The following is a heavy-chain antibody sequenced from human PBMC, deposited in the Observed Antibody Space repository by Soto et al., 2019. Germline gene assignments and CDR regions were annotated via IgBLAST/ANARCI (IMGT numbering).Heavy chain of an antibody. V-gene: IGHV3-23*01. Sequence: VGSLRLSCAASGFTFSSYAMSWVRQAPGKGLEWVSAISGSGGSTYYADSVKGRFTISRDNSKNTLYLQMNSLRAEDTAVYYCAKDSAGYSSLAGAFDIWGQGTMVTVSS. CDR3: AKDSAGYSSLAGAFDI. CDR1: GFTFSSYA. D-gene: IGHD6-19*01. CDR2: ISGSGGST. J-gene: IGHJ3*02.